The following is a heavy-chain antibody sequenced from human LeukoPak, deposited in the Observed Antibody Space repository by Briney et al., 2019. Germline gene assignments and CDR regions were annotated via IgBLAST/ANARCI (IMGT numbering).Heavy chain of an antibody. Sequence: GGSLRLSCAASGFTVSSNYMSWVRQAPGKGLEWVSVIYSGGSTYYADSVKGRFTISRDNSKNTLYLQMNSLRAEDTAVYYCAKQTDTTGSRGGAFDIWGQGTMVTVSS. CDR1: GFTVSSNY. J-gene: IGHJ3*02. CDR2: IYSGGST. CDR3: AKQTDTTGSRGGAFDI. V-gene: IGHV3-53*01. D-gene: IGHD3-22*01.